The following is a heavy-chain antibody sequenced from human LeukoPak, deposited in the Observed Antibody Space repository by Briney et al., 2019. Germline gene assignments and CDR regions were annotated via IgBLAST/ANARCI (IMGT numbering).Heavy chain of an antibody. V-gene: IGHV4-39*07. Sequence: SETLSLTCTVSGGSISSSSYYWGWIRQPPGKGLEWIGSIYYSGSTYYNPSLKSRVTISVDTSKNQFSLKLSSVTAADTAVYYCARGLATVTTEPYYFDYWGQGTLVTVSS. CDR1: GGSISSSSYY. CDR3: ARGLATVTTEPYYFDY. D-gene: IGHD4-17*01. CDR2: IYYSGST. J-gene: IGHJ4*02.